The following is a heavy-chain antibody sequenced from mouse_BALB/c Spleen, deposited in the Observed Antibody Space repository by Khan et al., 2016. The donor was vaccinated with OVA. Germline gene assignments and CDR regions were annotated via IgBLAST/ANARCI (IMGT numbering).Heavy chain of an antibody. Sequence: QVQLQQSGPELVKPGGSVKMSCKASGYTFTDYVINWVKQRNGQGLEWIGEIYPGSGTTYYNEKFKDKATLSADKFSNTAYMQLSSLTSEDASVYFCAKNYASWFAYWGQGTLGTVSA. CDR2: IYPGSGTT. J-gene: IGHJ3*01. CDR1: GYTFTDYV. V-gene: IGHV1-77*01. CDR3: AKNYASWFAY.